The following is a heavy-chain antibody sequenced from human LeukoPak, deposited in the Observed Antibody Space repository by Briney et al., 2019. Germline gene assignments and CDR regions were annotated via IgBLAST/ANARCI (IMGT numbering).Heavy chain of an antibody. Sequence: PGGSLRLSCGASGFTSSSYWMNWVRQAPGKGLEWVGNINQDGSTKWYVDSVKGRFTISRDNATNSLSLQMNSLRAEDTAVYYCARENYGGFDAFDIWGQGTMVTVSS. D-gene: IGHD4-23*01. J-gene: IGHJ3*02. CDR3: ARENYGGFDAFDI. CDR2: INQDGSTK. CDR1: GFTSSSYW. V-gene: IGHV3-7*03.